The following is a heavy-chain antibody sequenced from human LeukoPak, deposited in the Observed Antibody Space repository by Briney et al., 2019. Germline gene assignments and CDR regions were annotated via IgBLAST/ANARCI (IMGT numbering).Heavy chain of an antibody. CDR1: GFTFSDYY. Sequence: GGALRLSCAASGFTFSDYYMSWIRQAPGKGLEWVSYISSSGSTIYYADSVKGRFTISRDNAKNSLYLQMNSLRAEDTAVYYCARDFGTIVVVTAIVDWGQGTLVTVSS. D-gene: IGHD2-21*02. V-gene: IGHV3-11*04. J-gene: IGHJ4*02. CDR2: ISSSGSTI. CDR3: ARDFGTIVVVTAIVD.